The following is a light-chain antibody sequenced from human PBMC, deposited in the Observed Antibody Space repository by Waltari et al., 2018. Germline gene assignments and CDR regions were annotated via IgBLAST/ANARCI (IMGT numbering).Light chain of an antibody. CDR2: GAS. J-gene: IGKJ1*01. CDR3: QQYNNWPWT. Sequence: IVMTQSPATLSVSPGERVTLSCRASQTVSSNLVWFQQKPGQAPRLLIYGASTRATGISARFSGSGSGTEFTLTISSLQSEDFAVYYCQQYNNWPWTFGQGTKVEIK. CDR1: QTVSSN. V-gene: IGKV3-15*01.